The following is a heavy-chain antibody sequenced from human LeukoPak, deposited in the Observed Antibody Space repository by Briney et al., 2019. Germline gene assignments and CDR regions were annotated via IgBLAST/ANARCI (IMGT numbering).Heavy chain of an antibody. V-gene: IGHV1-18*01. CDR2: ISAYNGNT. CDR1: GYTFTSYG. J-gene: IGHJ4*02. Sequence: ASVKVSCKASGYTFTSYGITWVRQAPGQGLEWMGWISAYNGNTNYAQKFQGRVNMTTDTSTNTAYMDLRSLRSDDTAEYYCARDSRRGQLLYNYWGRGTLVTVSS. CDR3: ARDSRRGQLLYNY. D-gene: IGHD2-2*02.